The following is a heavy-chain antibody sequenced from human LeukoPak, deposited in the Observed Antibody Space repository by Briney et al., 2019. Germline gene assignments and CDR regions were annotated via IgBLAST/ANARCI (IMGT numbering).Heavy chain of an antibody. CDR2: ISYDGSNK. Sequence: GGSLRLSCAVSGFTFSSYWMHWVRQAPGKGLEWVAVISYDGSNKYYADSVKGRFTISRDNSKNTLYLQMNSLRAEDTAVYYCARSDYTDYPFDYWGQGTLVTVSS. V-gene: IGHV3-30-3*01. D-gene: IGHD4-11*01. CDR1: GFTFSSYW. J-gene: IGHJ4*02. CDR3: ARSDYTDYPFDY.